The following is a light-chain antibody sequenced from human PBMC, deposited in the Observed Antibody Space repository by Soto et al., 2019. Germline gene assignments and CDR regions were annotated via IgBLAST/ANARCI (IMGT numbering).Light chain of an antibody. CDR3: QTWGSGTVV. J-gene: IGLJ2*01. CDR2: LNSDGSH. V-gene: IGLV4-69*01. Sequence: QLVLTQSPSASASLGASVKLTCTLSSGHSSYAIAWHQQQPEKGPRYLMNLNSDGSHSKGDGIPDRFSGSGSGAERYLTISSLQSEDEADYYCQTWGSGTVVFGGGTQLTVL. CDR1: SGHSSYA.